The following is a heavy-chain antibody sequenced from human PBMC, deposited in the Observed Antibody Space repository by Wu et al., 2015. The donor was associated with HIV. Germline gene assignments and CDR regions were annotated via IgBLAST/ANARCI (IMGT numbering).Heavy chain of an antibody. Sequence: QVQLVQSGPEVKQPGASVKVSCKTSGYTFTDYFMHWVRQAPGQGLEWMGWTNVNTGGTNYAPKFQGRVTMTRDTSISTAYMELSRLTSDDTAVYYCARDELFRVDDAFDMWGQGTMVIVSS. CDR3: ARDELFRVDDAFDM. D-gene: IGHD2-15*01. J-gene: IGHJ3*02. CDR1: GYTFTDYF. V-gene: IGHV1-2*02. CDR2: TNVNTGGT.